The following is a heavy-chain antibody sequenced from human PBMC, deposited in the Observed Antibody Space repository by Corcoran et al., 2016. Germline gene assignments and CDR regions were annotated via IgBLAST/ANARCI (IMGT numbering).Heavy chain of an antibody. Sequence: EVQLVESGGGLVKPGGSLRLSCAASGFTFSSYSMNWVRQAPGKGLEWVSSISSSSSYIYYADSVKGRFTISRDNAKNSLYLQMNSLRAEDTAVYYCARGGSSGSLFDYWGQGTLVTVSS. CDR1: GFTFSSYS. V-gene: IGHV3-21*01. CDR3: ARGGSSGSLFDY. D-gene: IGHD3-22*01. J-gene: IGHJ4*02. CDR2: ISSSSSYI.